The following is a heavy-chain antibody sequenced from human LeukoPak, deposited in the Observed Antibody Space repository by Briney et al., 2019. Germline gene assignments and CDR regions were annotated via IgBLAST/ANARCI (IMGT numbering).Heavy chain of an antibody. D-gene: IGHD2-2*01. CDR3: ASCSSTSCYADYYYYMDV. Sequence: PSETLSLTCTVSGGSISSYYWSWIRQPAGKGLEWIGRIYTSGSTNYNPSLKSRVTISVDTSKNQFSLKLSSVTAADTAVYYCASCSSTSCYADYYYYMDVWGKGTTVTISS. CDR1: GGSISSYY. V-gene: IGHV4-4*07. J-gene: IGHJ6*03. CDR2: IYTSGST.